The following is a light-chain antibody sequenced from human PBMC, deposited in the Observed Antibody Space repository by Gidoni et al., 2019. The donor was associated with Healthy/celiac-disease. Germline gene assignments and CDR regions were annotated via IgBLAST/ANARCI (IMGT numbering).Light chain of an antibody. J-gene: IGKJ1*01. CDR3: QQYYSTPWT. CDR2: WAS. Sequence: IVITPYPDSLAMSLGERATINCKSSQSILYSSNNKNYLAWYQQQPGNPPKLLIYWASTRETGVPDRFSGSGSGTDFTLTISSLQAEDVAVYYCQQYYSTPWTFGQGTKVEIK. CDR1: QSILYSSNNKNY. V-gene: IGKV4-1*01.